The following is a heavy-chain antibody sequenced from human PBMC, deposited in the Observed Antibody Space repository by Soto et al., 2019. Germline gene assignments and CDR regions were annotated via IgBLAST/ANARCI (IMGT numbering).Heavy chain of an antibody. D-gene: IGHD3-10*01. V-gene: IGHV1-69*08. CDR2: VIPILGAS. Sequence: QVQLVQSGAEVKKPGSSVKVSCKASADTFTGYTVTWVRQAPGQGLEWVGRVIPILGASNFAQKFQGRVTISADKSTDTAYMVLTGLTSEATAVYYCARSRASYYSNFDSWGQGTLVTVSS. CDR1: ADTFTGYT. J-gene: IGHJ4*02. CDR3: ARSRASYYSNFDS.